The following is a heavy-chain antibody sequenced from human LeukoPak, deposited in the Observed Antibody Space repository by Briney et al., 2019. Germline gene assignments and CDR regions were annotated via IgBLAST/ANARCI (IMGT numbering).Heavy chain of an antibody. Sequence: PGGSLRLSCAASGFTFSPYGMNWVRQAPGKGLEWVAVIWYDGSDKYYADSVKGRSTIASDNSKDSLHLQINILRVADAAEYYSAKASGGPYPPPDSWGQGTLVTVSS. CDR2: IWYDGSDK. J-gene: IGHJ4*02. CDR3: AKASGGPYPPPDS. CDR1: GFTFSPYG. V-gene: IGHV3-33*06. D-gene: IGHD1-26*01.